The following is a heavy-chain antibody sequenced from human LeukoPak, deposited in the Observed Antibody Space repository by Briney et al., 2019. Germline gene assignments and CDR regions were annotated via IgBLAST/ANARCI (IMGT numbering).Heavy chain of an antibody. CDR2: ISSSSSSTI. CDR3: ATHYELPQYYDFWSGRDY. J-gene: IGHJ4*02. V-gene: IGHV3-48*02. D-gene: IGHD3-3*01. CDR1: GFTFSSYS. Sequence: PGGSLRLSCAASGFTFSSYSMNWVRRAPGKGLEWVSYISSSSSSTIYYADSVKGRFTISRDNAKNSLYLQMNSLRDEDTAVYYCATHYELPQYYDFWSGRDYWGQGTLVTVSS.